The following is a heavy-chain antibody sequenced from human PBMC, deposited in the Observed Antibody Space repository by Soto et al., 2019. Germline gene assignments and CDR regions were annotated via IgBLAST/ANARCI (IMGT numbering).Heavy chain of an antibody. CDR3: ARGLALIDY. CDR1: GFTFSSYG. V-gene: IGHV4-59*01. J-gene: IGHJ4*02. Sequence: GSLRLSCAASGFTFSSYGMHWIRQPPGKGLEWIGYIYYSGSTNYNPSLKSRVTISVDTSKNQFSLKLSSVTAADTAVYYCARGLALIDYWGQGTLVTVSS. CDR2: IYYSGST. D-gene: IGHD3-16*01.